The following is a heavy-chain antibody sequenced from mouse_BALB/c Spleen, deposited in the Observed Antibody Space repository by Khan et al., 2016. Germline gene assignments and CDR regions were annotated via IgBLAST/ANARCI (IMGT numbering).Heavy chain of an antibody. CDR1: GFDLSRYW. J-gene: IGHJ3*01. D-gene: IGHD1-1*01. Sequence: EVKLLESGGGLVQPGGSLKLSCAASGFDLSRYWMSWVRQAPGKGLEWIGEINPDSSTINYTPYLKDRFIISRDNAKNTLYLQVRKVRSEDTALYYCARAGYYGYLAYWGQGTLVSVSA. CDR2: INPDSSTI. CDR3: ARAGYYGYLAY. V-gene: IGHV4-1*02.